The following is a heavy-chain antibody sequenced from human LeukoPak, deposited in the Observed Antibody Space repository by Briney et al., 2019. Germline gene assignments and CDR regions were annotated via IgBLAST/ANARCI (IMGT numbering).Heavy chain of an antibody. Sequence: GASVKVSCKASGGTFSSYTISWVRQAPGQGLEWMGRIIPILGIANYAQKFQGRVTITADKSTSTAYMELSSLRSEDTAVYYCAREGYYDSSGLRYFDYWGQGTLVTVFS. J-gene: IGHJ4*02. V-gene: IGHV1-69*04. D-gene: IGHD3-22*01. CDR3: AREGYYDSSGLRYFDY. CDR2: IIPILGIA. CDR1: GGTFSSYT.